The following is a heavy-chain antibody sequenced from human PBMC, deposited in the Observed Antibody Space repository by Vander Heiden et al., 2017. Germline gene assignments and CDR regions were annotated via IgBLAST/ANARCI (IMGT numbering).Heavy chain of an antibody. Sequence: QVQLVDSGGGVVQPGRPLRRSCAASGFAFSVYAMHWVRQAPGKGPEWVSSISYDGSSKYYADSVKGRFTISRDNSNNTVYLQMNSLRGEDTSVYYCSRGADGSSSGREFDHWGQGTLVTVSS. CDR2: ISYDGSSK. J-gene: IGHJ4*02. D-gene: IGHD6-6*01. V-gene: IGHV3-30-3*01. CDR3: SRGADGSSSGREFDH. CDR1: GFAFSVYA.